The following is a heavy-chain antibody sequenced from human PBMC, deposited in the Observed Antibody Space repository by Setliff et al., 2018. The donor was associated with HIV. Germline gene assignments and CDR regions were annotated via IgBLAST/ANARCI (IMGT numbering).Heavy chain of an antibody. D-gene: IGHD3-3*01. V-gene: IGHV1-69*13. Sequence: SVKVSCKASGGTFSSYAISWVRQAPGQGLEWMGGIIPIFGTANYPENFQGRVTITADESSSTAYMDLSSLRSEDTAVYYCARDRTPSYYNFWSGPGAFDIWGQGTMVTVSS. CDR2: IIPIFGTA. J-gene: IGHJ3*02. CDR1: GGTFSSYA. CDR3: ARDRTPSYYNFWSGPGAFDI.